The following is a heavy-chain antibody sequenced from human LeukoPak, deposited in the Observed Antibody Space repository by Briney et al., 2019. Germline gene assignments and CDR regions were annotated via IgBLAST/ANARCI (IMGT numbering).Heavy chain of an antibody. J-gene: IGHJ5*02. CDR2: IYYSGSA. CDR1: GGSISSSSYY. CDR3: ARRVYGGKMQRWFDP. Sequence: KASETLSLTCTVSGGSISSSSYYWGWIRQPPGKGLEWIGIIYYSGSAYYNPSLKSRVTISVDTSKNQFSLKLSSVTAADTAVYYCARRVYGGKMQRWFDPWGQGTLVTVSS. V-gene: IGHV4-39*01. D-gene: IGHD4-23*01.